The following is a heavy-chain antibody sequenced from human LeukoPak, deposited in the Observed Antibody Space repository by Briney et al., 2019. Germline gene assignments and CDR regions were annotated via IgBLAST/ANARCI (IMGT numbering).Heavy chain of an antibody. Sequence: GSLRLSCAASGLTFSTYAMTWVRQPPGKGLEWIGYIYYSGSTNYNPSLKSRVTISVDTSKNQFSLKLSSVTAADTAVYYCARGGGGSYYFDYWGQGTLVTVSS. D-gene: IGHD2-15*01. CDR2: IYYSGST. V-gene: IGHV4-59*01. CDR3: ARGGGGSYYFDY. CDR1: GLTFSTYA. J-gene: IGHJ4*02.